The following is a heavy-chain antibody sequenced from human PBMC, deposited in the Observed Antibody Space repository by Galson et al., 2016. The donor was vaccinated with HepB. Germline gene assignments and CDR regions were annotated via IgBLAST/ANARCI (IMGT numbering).Heavy chain of an antibody. CDR1: GFTFSKFA. D-gene: IGHD1-20*01. Sequence: SVKVSCKASGFTFSKFAMHWIRQAPGHRFEWMGKINAGSGDTKYSEEFQGRITITINTSARTVHLELTSLRSEDTATYYCARGYNWIGGDGSALDSWGQGTLVTVSS. CDR3: ARGYNWIGGDGSALDS. CDR2: INAGSGDT. V-gene: IGHV1-3*01. J-gene: IGHJ4*02.